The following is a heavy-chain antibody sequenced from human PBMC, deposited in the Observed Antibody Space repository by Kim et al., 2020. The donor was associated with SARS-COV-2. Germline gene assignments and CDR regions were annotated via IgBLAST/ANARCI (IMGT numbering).Heavy chain of an antibody. Sequence: GGSLRLSCVASGFTVTGNYMTWVRQAPGKGLEWVSNIYKTGATYYSDSVKGRFTFSRDDSKDTLYLQMTSLRADDTAVYYCARTGRTGTFFFGMDVWGQGTTVTVSS. CDR1: GFTVTGNY. CDR2: IYKTGAT. J-gene: IGHJ6*02. V-gene: IGHV3-53*01. CDR3: ARTGRTGTFFFGMDV. D-gene: IGHD1-7*01.